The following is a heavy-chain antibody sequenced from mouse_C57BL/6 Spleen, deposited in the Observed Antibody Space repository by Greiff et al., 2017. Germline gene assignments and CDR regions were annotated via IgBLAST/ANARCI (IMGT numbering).Heavy chain of an antibody. CDR1: GYAFSSYW. CDR3: ARSHYYGSTYYFDY. CDR2: IYPGDGDT. Sequence: QVQLQQSGAELVKPGASVKISCKASGYAFSSYWMNWVKQRPGKGLEWIGQIYPGDGDTNYNEKFKGKATLTADKSSSTAYMQLSSLTSEDSAVYFCARSHYYGSTYYFDYWGQGTTLTVSS. V-gene: IGHV1-80*01. D-gene: IGHD1-1*01. J-gene: IGHJ2*01.